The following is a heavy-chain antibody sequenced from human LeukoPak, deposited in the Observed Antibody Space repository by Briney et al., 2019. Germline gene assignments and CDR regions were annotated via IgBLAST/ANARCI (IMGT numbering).Heavy chain of an antibody. V-gene: IGHV1-18*01. CDR2: ISAYNGNT. CDR1: GYTFTSYG. CDR3: ARDIVGATRSRSMFDY. Sequence: ASVKVSCKASGYTFTSYGINWVRQAPGQGLEWMGWISAYNGNTNYAQKLQGRVTMTTDTSTRTAYMELRSLRSDDTAVYYCARDIVGATRSRSMFDYWGQGTLVTVSS. D-gene: IGHD1-26*01. J-gene: IGHJ4*02.